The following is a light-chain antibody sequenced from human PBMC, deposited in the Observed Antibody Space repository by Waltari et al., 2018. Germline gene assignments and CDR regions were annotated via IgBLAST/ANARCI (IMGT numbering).Light chain of an antibody. J-gene: IGLJ2*01. CDR3: QIWDNNSDHMV. CDR2: DDT. CDR1: NIGTKS. V-gene: IGLV3-21*03. Sequence: SYVLTQPPSVSVAPGKTAIITCGGNNIGTKSIHWYQQKPGQAPLLVVYDDTNRPSGIPERFSGSSSRKAATLTIRRVEAGDETDYYCQIWDNNSDHMVFGGGTRLTVL.